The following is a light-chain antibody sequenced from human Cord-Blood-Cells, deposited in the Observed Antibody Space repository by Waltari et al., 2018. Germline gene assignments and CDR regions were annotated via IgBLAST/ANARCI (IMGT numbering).Light chain of an antibody. V-gene: IGLV2-11*01. Sequence: QSALTQPRSVSGSPGQSVTISCTGTSSDVGGYNYVSWYQQNPGKAPKLIIYDVSKRPAGVPDRFSGSNSGNTASLTIAGLQAEDEADYYCCSDAGSYTVVFGGGTKLTVL. J-gene: IGLJ2*01. CDR3: CSDAGSYTVV. CDR1: SSDVGGYNY. CDR2: DVS.